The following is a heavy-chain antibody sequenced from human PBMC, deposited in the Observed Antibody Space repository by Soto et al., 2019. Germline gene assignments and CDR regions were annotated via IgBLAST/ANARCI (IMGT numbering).Heavy chain of an antibody. V-gene: IGHV4-39*01. CDR2: IFYSGGT. CDR1: GGSILDSTYY. J-gene: IGHJ5*02. CDR3: ARHASGYFYGWFDP. Sequence: PSETLSLTCTVSGGSILDSTYYWAWIRQSPGKGLEWIGTIFYSGGTFYTPSLKSRVTMSVDTSTNQFSLKLSSVTAADTAVYYCARHASGYFYGWFDPWGQGTLVTVSS. D-gene: IGHD3-22*01.